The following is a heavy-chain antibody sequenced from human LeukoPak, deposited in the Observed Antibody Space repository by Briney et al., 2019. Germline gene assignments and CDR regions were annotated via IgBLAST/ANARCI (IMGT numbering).Heavy chain of an antibody. CDR3: ARGRYVSITISGVPTRGKFDY. Sequence: SETLSLTCTVSGGSISSSSYYWGWIRQPPGKGLEWIGSIYYSGSTYYNPSLKGRVTISVDTSKNQFSLKLSSVTAADTAVYYCARGRYVSITISGVPTRGKFDYWGQGTLVTVSS. CDR2: IYYSGST. J-gene: IGHJ4*02. V-gene: IGHV4-39*01. D-gene: IGHD3-3*01. CDR1: GGSISSSSYY.